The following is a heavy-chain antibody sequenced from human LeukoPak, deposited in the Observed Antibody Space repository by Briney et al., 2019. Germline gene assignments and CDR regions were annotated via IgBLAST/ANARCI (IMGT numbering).Heavy chain of an antibody. CDR1: GYTFTSYG. Sequence: ASVKVSCKASGYTFTSYGISWVRQAPGRGLEWMGWISAYNGNTNYAQKLQGRVTMTTDTSTSTAYMELRSLRSDDTAVYYCARDLVGATSIPYYYYYGMDVWGQGTTVTVSS. J-gene: IGHJ6*02. D-gene: IGHD1-26*01. CDR2: ISAYNGNT. V-gene: IGHV1-18*01. CDR3: ARDLVGATSIPYYYYYGMDV.